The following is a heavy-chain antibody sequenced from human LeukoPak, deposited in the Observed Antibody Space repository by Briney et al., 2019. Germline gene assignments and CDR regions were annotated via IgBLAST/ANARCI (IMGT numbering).Heavy chain of an antibody. D-gene: IGHD3-22*01. CDR3: ARDDSSGTKAFDI. Sequence: SETLSLTCTVSGASISSSGYYWGWIRQPPGKGLEWIGSFYYSGSTNYNPSLKSRVTISVDTSKNQFSLKLSSVTAADTAVYYCARDDSSGTKAFDIWGQGTMVTVSS. J-gene: IGHJ3*02. CDR1: GASISSSGYY. CDR2: FYYSGST. V-gene: IGHV4-39*07.